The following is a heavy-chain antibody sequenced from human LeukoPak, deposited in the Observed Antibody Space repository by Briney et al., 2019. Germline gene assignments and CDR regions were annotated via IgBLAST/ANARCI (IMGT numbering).Heavy chain of an antibody. CDR2: ISGYNDNT. CDR3: ARNYYDNSGYYYFDY. D-gene: IGHD3-22*01. J-gene: IGHJ4*02. CDR1: RYTFTNYG. Sequence: GASVKVSCKASRYTFTNYGISWVRQAPGQGLEWMGWISGYNDNTKDAQKLQGRVTMTTDTSMSTAYMELRSLRSDDTAVYYCARNYYDNSGYYYFDYWGQGTLVTVSS. V-gene: IGHV1-18*01.